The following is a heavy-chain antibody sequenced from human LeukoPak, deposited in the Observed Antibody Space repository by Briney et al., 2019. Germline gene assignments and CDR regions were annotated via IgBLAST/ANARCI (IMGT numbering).Heavy chain of an antibody. CDR1: GFIFNSYG. D-gene: IGHD1-26*01. CDR2: IRYDGSYK. CDR3: AKDFSQEGSHSVDY. Sequence: GGSLRLSCAASGFIFNSYGMQWVRQAPGKGLEWVAFIRYDGSYKYYADSVKGRFTISRDNSKNTLFLQMNSLRAEDTAVYYCAKDFSQEGSHSVDYWGQGTLVTVSS. V-gene: IGHV3-30*02. J-gene: IGHJ4*02.